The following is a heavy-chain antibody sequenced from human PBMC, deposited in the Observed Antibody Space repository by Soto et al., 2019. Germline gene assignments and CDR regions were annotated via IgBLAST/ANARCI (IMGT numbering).Heavy chain of an antibody. J-gene: IGHJ6*02. CDR2: IYYSGTT. D-gene: IGHD3-10*01. V-gene: IGHV4-31*03. Sequence: QVQLQESGPGLVKPSQTLSLTCTVSGGSISSGGYYWSWIRQHPGKGLEWIGYIYYSGTTNYNPSLKSRVTISVDTSKNQFSLNLNSVFAADTAVYYCARAPGVQYGMDVWGQGTTVTVSS. CDR1: GGSISSGGYY. CDR3: ARAPGVQYGMDV.